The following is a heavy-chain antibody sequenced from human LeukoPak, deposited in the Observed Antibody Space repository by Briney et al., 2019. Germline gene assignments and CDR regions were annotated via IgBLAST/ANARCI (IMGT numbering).Heavy chain of an antibody. Sequence: TLSLTCTVSGGSIISDTYYWSWIRQPAGKGLEWIGRVYTSGSTNYNPSLKSRVTMSVDTSKNQFSLKLSSVTAADTAVYYCARDIGSRWYAVWFDPWGQGTLVTVSS. CDR1: GGSIISDTYY. J-gene: IGHJ5*02. CDR2: VYTSGST. CDR3: ARDIGSRWYAVWFDP. V-gene: IGHV4-61*02. D-gene: IGHD6-13*01.